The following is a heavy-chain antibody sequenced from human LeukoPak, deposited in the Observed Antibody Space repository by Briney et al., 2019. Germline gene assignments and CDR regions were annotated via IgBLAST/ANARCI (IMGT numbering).Heavy chain of an antibody. J-gene: IGHJ6*03. Sequence: GGSLRLSCAAAGFAVNTTYMAWVRQAPGKGLEWVSYISSSGSTIYYADSVKGRFTISRDNAKNSLYLQMNSLRAEDTAVYYCANGGTSYYYYMDVWGKGTTVTVSS. CDR2: ISSSGSTI. D-gene: IGHD3-16*01. CDR1: GFAVNTTY. CDR3: ANGGTSYYYYMDV. V-gene: IGHV3-11*01.